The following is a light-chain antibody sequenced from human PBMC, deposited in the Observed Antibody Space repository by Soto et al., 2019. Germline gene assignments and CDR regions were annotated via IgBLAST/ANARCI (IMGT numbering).Light chain of an antibody. J-gene: IGKJ1*01. CDR1: QSVSSSY. Sequence: EIVLTQSPGTLSLSPGERATLSCRASQSVSSSYLAWYQQKPGQAPRLLIYGASSRDTGIPDRVSGSGSGTDFTLTISRLEPEDVAVYYCQQYGSARPFGQGAKVES. CDR2: GAS. CDR3: QQYGSARP. V-gene: IGKV3-20*01.